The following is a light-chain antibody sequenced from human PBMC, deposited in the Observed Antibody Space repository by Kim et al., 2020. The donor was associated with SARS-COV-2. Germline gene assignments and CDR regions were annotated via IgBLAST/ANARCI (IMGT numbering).Light chain of an antibody. J-gene: IGKJ2*01. CDR2: WAS. V-gene: IGKV4-1*01. Sequence: RATINCKSSQSVFSDSNNKNYLAWYQQKPGQPPKLLIYWASTRETGVPDRFSGSGSGIDFTLTISSLQAEDVAVYYCQQYYTSPFTFGPGTKMEI. CDR1: QSVFSDSNNKNY. CDR3: QQYYTSPFT.